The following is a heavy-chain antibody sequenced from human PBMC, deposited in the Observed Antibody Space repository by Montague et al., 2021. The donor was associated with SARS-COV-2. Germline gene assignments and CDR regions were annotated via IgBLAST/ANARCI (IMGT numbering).Heavy chain of an antibody. Sequence: TLSLTCTVSGGSISSGGYYWSWIRQHPGKGLGWIGYIYYSGSTYYNPSLKSRVTISVDTSKNQFSLKLSSVTAADTAVYYCARDRYSGYVLDAFDIWGQGTMVTVSS. V-gene: IGHV4-31*03. J-gene: IGHJ3*02. CDR3: ARDRYSGYVLDAFDI. CDR1: GGSISSGGYY. CDR2: IYYSGST. D-gene: IGHD5-12*01.